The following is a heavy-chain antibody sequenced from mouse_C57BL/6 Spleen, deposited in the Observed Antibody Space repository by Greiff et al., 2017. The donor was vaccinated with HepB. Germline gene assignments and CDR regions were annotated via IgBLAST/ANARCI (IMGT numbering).Heavy chain of an antibody. D-gene: IGHD2-4*01. J-gene: IGHJ3*01. CDR1: GYTFTDYE. V-gene: IGHV1-15*01. CDR3: TRPFYYDYDTWFAY. Sequence: VKLMESGAELVRPGASVTLSCKASGYTFTDYEMHWVKQTPVHGLEWIGAIDPETGGTAYNQKFKGKAILTADKSSSTAYMELRSLTSEDSAVYYCTRPFYYDYDTWFAYWGQGTLVTVSA. CDR2: IDPETGGT.